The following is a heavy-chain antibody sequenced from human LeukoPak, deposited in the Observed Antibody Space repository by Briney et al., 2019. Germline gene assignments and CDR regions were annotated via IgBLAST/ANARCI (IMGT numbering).Heavy chain of an antibody. CDR2: ISGSGGYT. CDR3: AKWFVVPRPNWIDP. CDR1: GFTFSRYW. Sequence: GGSLRLSCAASGFTFSRYWMSWVRQAPGKGLEWVSGISGSGGYTYYADSVKGRFTISRDNSKNTLYLQMNSLSAEDTAVYYCAKWFVVPRPNWIDPWGQGTLVTVSS. J-gene: IGHJ5*02. D-gene: IGHD2-2*01. V-gene: IGHV3-23*01.